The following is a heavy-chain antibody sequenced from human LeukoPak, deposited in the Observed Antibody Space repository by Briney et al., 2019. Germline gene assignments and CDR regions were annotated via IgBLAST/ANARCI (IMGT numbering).Heavy chain of an antibody. J-gene: IGHJ4*02. V-gene: IGHV3-23*01. CDR2: ISGSGGST. Sequence: GGSLRLSCAASGFSFTTYAMSWVRQAPGKGLEWVSFISGSGGSTLYADSVKGRFTISRDNSKNTLYLQMNSLRAEDTAVYYCAKDRVYLREFDYWGQGTLVTVSS. CDR3: AKDRVYLREFDY. CDR1: GFSFTTYA. D-gene: IGHD5/OR15-5a*01.